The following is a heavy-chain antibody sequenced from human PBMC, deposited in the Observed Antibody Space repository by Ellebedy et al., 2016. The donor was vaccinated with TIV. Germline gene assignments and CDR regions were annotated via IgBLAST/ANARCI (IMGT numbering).Heavy chain of an antibody. CDR2: ISQSPGIT. J-gene: IGHJ4*02. CDR3: AKSRAGDLFDS. D-gene: IGHD3-16*01. Sequence: GESLKISCATSGFTFSSYSMKWVRQTPGKGLEWVSTISQSPGITYYARSVKGRFTVSRDNSKNTVSLQMDSLRAEDTAIYYCAKSRAGDLFDSWGQGTLVTVSS. CDR1: GFTFSSYS. V-gene: IGHV3-23*01.